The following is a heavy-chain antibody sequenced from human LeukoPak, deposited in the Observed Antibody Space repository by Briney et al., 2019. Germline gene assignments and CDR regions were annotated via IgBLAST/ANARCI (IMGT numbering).Heavy chain of an antibody. Sequence: ASVKVSCKASGCTFTSYAMHWVRQAPGQRLEWMGWINAGNGNTKYSQKFQGRVTITRDTSASTAYMELSSLRSEDTAVYYCARGLSVLPDNHWGQGTLVTVSS. V-gene: IGHV1-3*01. CDR1: GCTFTSYA. CDR3: ARGLSVLPDNH. J-gene: IGHJ1*01. D-gene: IGHD1-1*01. CDR2: INAGNGNT.